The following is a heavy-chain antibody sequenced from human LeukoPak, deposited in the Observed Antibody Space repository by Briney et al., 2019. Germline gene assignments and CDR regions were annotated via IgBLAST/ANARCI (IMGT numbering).Heavy chain of an antibody. J-gene: IGHJ3*02. Sequence: ASVKVSCKASGYTFTSYYMHWVRQAPGQGLEWMGIINPSGGSTSYAQKFQGRVTMTRDTSTSTVYMELSSLRSEGTAVYYCARGYCSGGSCYGHDAFDIWGQGTMVTVSS. D-gene: IGHD2-15*01. CDR1: GYTFTSYY. CDR2: INPSGGST. CDR3: ARGYCSGGSCYGHDAFDI. V-gene: IGHV1-46*01.